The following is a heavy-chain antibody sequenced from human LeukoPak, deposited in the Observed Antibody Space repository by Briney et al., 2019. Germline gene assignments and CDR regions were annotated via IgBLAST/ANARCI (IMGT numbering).Heavy chain of an antibody. CDR3: AKHYVGDDYGDY. J-gene: IGHJ4*02. Sequence: GGSLRLSCEASGFTFKTYGMNWVRQAPGKGLEWVSSISGGGAETYYADSVKGRFTISRDNSKNTLYLQMNSLRAEDTAVYYCAKHYVGDDYGDYWGQGTLVTVSS. CDR1: GFTFKTYG. V-gene: IGHV3-23*01. CDR2: ISGGGAET. D-gene: IGHD3-10*02.